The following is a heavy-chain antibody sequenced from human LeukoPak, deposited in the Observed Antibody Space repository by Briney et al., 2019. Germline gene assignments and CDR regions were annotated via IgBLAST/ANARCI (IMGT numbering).Heavy chain of an antibody. CDR2: INTNTGNP. J-gene: IGHJ4*02. D-gene: IGHD3-16*01. CDR1: RYTFTSYA. V-gene: IGHV7-4-1*02. CDR3: ARGFYDYSESYYFDY. Sequence: ASVKVSCKASRYTFTSYAMNWVRQAPGQGLEWMGWINTNTGNPTYAQGFTGRFVFSLDTSVSTAYLQISSLKAEDTAVYYCARGFYDYSESYYFDYWGQGTLVTVSS.